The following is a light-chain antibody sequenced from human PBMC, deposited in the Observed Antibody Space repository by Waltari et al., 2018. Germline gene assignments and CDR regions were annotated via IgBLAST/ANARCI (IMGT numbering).Light chain of an antibody. CDR1: NSDVGHYNL. V-gene: IGLV2-23*02. J-gene: IGLJ2*01. CDR2: EVN. CDR3: CSYAGSTTWL. Sequence: QSALTQPASVSGSPGQSITISCTGSNSDVGHYNLFSWYQQHPGKAPKLLLYEVNQRPSGVSSRFSGSKSGITASLTISGLQAEDEADFYCCSYAGSTTWLFGGGTRLTVL.